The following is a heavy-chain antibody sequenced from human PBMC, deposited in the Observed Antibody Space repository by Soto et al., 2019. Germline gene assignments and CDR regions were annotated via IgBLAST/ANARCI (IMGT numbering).Heavy chain of an antibody. CDR2: ISSSSSYI. J-gene: IGHJ4*02. Sequence: EVQLVESGGGLVQPGGSLRLSCAASGFFFSSYSMNWVRQAPGKGLEWVSFISSSSSYIYYADSVKGRFTISRDNAKNSLYLQMNSLRAEDTAVYYCSFGSASSMTGTVDYWGQGTLVTVSS. CDR3: SFGSASSMTGTVDY. CDR1: GFFFSSYS. D-gene: IGHD3-10*01. V-gene: IGHV3-21*01.